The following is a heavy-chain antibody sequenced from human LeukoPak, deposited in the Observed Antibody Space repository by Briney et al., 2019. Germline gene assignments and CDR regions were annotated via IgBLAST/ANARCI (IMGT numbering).Heavy chain of an antibody. CDR2: TYHSGST. Sequence: SETLSLTCTVSGYSISSGYYWGWIRQPPGKGLEWIGSTYHSGSTYYNPSLKSRVTISVDTSKNQFSLKLSSVTAADTAVYYCARHIRRVKAVADPARRVNWFDPWGQGTLVTVSS. J-gene: IGHJ5*02. D-gene: IGHD6-19*01. CDR3: ARHIRRVKAVADPARRVNWFDP. V-gene: IGHV4-38-2*02. CDR1: GYSISSGYY.